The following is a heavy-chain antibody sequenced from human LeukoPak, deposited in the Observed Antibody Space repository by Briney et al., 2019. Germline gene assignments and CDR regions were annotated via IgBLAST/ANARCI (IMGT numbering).Heavy chain of an antibody. CDR1: GFTFNTYW. V-gene: IGHV3-7*01. CDR3: ARLLEPATGYYMDV. Sequence: GGSLRLSCAASGFTFNTYWMTWVRQAPGKGLEWVANINEDGREKYYVDSVKGRIFISRDNARHSLYLQMNSLRADDTAVYYCARLLEPATGYYMDVWGKGTTVTISS. CDR2: INEDGREK. D-gene: IGHD5-24*01. J-gene: IGHJ6*03.